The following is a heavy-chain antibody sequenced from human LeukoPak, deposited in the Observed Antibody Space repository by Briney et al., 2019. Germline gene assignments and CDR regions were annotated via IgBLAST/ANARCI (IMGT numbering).Heavy chain of an antibody. J-gene: IGHJ4*02. D-gene: IGHD3-10*01. CDR1: GFTVSSNY. CDR2: IYSGGST. CDR3: ARDESCYGSGRYY. Sequence: GGSLRLSCAASGFTVSSNYMSWVRQAPGKGLEWVSVIYSGGSTYYADSVKGRFTISRDNSKNTLYLQMNSLRAEDTAVYYCARDESCYGSGRYYWGQGTLVTVSS. V-gene: IGHV3-53*01.